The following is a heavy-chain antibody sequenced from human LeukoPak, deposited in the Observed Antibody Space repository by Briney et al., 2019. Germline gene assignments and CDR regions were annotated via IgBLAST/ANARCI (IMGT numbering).Heavy chain of an antibody. V-gene: IGHV3-23*01. J-gene: IGHJ4*02. Sequence: GGSLRLSCVASGFNFQRYGMGWVRQAPGKGLEWVSATSGSADSTHYADSVRGRFTNYKDNSKKILYLQMNLLRAEDTALYYCAKVADVYSVYYFDSWGPGTLVTVSS. CDR2: TSGSADST. D-gene: IGHD2-21*01. CDR3: AKVADVYSVYYFDS. CDR1: GFNFQRYG.